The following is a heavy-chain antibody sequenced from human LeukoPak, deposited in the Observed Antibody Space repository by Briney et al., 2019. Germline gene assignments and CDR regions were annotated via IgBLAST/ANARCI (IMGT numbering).Heavy chain of an antibody. CDR2: ISSSGSTI. D-gene: IGHD3-22*01. CDR1: GFTFSDYY. CDR3: ARNSGADYYYDSSGYYYF. V-gene: IGHV3-11*04. J-gene: IGHJ3*01. Sequence: GGSLRLSCAASGFTFSDYYMSWIRQAPGKGLEWVSYISSSGSTIYYADSVKGRFTISRDNAKNSLYLQMNSLRAEDTAVYYCARNSGADYYYDSSGYYYFWGQGQWSPSLQ.